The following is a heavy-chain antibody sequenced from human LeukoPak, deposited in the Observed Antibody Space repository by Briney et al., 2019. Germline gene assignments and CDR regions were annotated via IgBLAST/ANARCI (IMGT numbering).Heavy chain of an antibody. D-gene: IGHD3-10*01. Sequence: GGSLRLSCAASGFTFSGSAMHWVRQASGKGLEWVGRIRSKANSYATAYAASVKGRFTISRDDSKNTAYLQMNSLKTEDTAVYYCTRPGITMVRGVRTMAVWGQGTTVTVSS. CDR2: IRSKANSYAT. V-gene: IGHV3-73*01. J-gene: IGHJ6*02. CDR3: TRPGITMVRGVRTMAV. CDR1: GFTFSGSA.